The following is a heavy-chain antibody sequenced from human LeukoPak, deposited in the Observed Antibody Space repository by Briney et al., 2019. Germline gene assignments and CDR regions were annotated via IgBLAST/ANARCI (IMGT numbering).Heavy chain of an antibody. CDR1: GYTFTSYA. Sequence: ASVKVSCKASGYTFTSYAMHWVRQAPGQRLEWMGWINAGNGNTKYSQKFQGRVTITRDTSASTAYMELSSLRSEDTAVYYCARGGRISRFGELSAGFDYWGQGTLVTVSS. V-gene: IGHV1-3*01. CDR2: INAGNGNT. J-gene: IGHJ4*02. D-gene: IGHD3-10*01. CDR3: ARGGRISRFGELSAGFDY.